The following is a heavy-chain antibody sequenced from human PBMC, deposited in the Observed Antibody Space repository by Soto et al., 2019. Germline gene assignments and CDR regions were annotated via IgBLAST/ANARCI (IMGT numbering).Heavy chain of an antibody. V-gene: IGHV1-69*01. CDR3: ARDSSSSIAFDI. J-gene: IGHJ3*02. CDR1: XXXFSSYA. CDR2: IIPIFGTA. D-gene: IGHD6-6*01. Sequence: VQSGAEVKKPGXXVKVSXXXXXXXFSSYAXSXXXXXXXXXLXWMGGIIPIFGTANYAQKFQGRVTITADESTSTAYMELSSLRSEDTAVYYCARDSSSSIAFDIWGQGTMVTVSS.